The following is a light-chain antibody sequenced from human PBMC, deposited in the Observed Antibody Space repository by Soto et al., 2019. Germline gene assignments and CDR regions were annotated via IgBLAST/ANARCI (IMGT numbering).Light chain of an antibody. CDR1: QSVINY. V-gene: IGKV3-11*01. Sequence: EIVLTQSPATLSLSPVERATLSCWASQSVINYLAWYQQTPGQAPRLLIYDTSNRATGIPPRFSASGFGADYSLIISSLAPEDFAVYYCHHRANWPHTFSGGTKVDI. CDR3: HHRANWPHT. J-gene: IGKJ4*02. CDR2: DTS.